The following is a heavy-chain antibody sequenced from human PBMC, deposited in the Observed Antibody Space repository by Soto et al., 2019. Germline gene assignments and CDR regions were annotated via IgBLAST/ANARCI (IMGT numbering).Heavy chain of an antibody. J-gene: IGHJ4*02. CDR1: GFSLSTRDVG. Sequence: QITLNESGPPLVKPTQTLTLTCTFSGFSLSTRDVGVGWIRQPPGEALEWLGVVYWDDSKTYSPSLESRLTITKDTSKNQVVLRMTKMDPVDTATYYCAHGRGGVASFWGQGTLVTVSS. CDR3: AHGRGGVASF. V-gene: IGHV2-5*02. D-gene: IGHD2-2*01. CDR2: VYWDDSK.